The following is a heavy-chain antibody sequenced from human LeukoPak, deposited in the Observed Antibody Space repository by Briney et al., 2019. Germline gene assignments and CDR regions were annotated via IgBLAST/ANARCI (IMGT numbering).Heavy chain of an antibody. CDR3: AAHPGMGYGYGYFGY. CDR2: ISSSSTYI. CDR1: GFTFSTYS. D-gene: IGHD5-18*01. V-gene: IGHV3-21*01. Sequence: KSGGSLRLSCAASGFTFSTYSMNWVRQAPGKGLEWVSSISSSSTYIYYADSVKGRFTISRGNAKNSLYLQMNSLRAEDTAVYFCAAHPGMGYGYGYFGYWGQGTLVTVSS. J-gene: IGHJ4*02.